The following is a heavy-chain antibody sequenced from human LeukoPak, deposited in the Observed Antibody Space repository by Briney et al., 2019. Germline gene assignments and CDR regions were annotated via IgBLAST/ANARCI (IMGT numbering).Heavy chain of an antibody. V-gene: IGHV4-39*01. J-gene: IGHJ6*03. Sequence: KASETLSLTCTVSGGSISSSSYYWGWIRQPPGKGLEWIGSIYYSGSTYYNPSLKSRVTISVDPSKNQFSLKLSSVTAADTAVYYCARHGAEGEYYYYYYMDVWGKGTTVTVSS. CDR1: GGSISSSSYY. CDR2: IYYSGST. D-gene: IGHD3-10*01. CDR3: ARHGAEGEYYYYYYMDV.